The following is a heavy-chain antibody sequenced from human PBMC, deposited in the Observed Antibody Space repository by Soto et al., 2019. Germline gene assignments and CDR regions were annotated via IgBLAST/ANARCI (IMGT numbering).Heavy chain of an antibody. J-gene: IGHJ6*02. D-gene: IGHD2-2*01. CDR2: IIPILGIA. CDR1: GGTFSSYT. Sequence: GASVKVSCKASGGTFSSYTISWVRQAPGQGLEWMGRIIPILGIANYAQKFQGRVTITADKSTSTAYMELSSLRSEDTAVYYCAREGLPAAIKYYYYGMDVWGQGTTVTVSS. CDR3: AREGLPAAIKYYYYGMDV. V-gene: IGHV1-69*04.